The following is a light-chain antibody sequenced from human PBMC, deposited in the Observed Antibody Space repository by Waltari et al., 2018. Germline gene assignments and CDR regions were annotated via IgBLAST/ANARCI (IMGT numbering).Light chain of an antibody. V-gene: IGLV2-8*01. CDR3: SSYTGSDWV. CDR2: EVT. Sequence: HSALTQPPSASGSPGQSVTISCTGTSSDIGGHNFVSWYQQHPGKAPKRIIYEVTKRPSGVPDRISASKSGNAASLTVSGLQADDEADYHCSSYTGSDWVFGGGTKLTVL. CDR1: SSDIGGHNF. J-gene: IGLJ3*02.